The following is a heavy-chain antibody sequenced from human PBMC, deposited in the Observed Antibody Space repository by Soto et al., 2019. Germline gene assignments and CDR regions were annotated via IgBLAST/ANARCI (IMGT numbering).Heavy chain of an antibody. CDR1: GYTFTSYD. Sequence: ASVKVSCKASGYTFTSYDINWVRQAPGQGLEWMGIINPSGGSTSYAQKFQGRVTMTRDTSTSTVYMELSSLRSEDTAVYYCAGPDGTSCSSCLYYYGMDVWGQGTKVTVSS. D-gene: IGHD2-2*01. V-gene: IGHV1-46*01. CDR2: INPSGGST. J-gene: IGHJ6*02. CDR3: AGPDGTSCSSCLYYYGMDV.